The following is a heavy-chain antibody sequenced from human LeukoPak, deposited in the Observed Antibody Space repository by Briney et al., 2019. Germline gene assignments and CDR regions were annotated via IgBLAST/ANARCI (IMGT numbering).Heavy chain of an antibody. D-gene: IGHD3-22*01. Sequence: SETLSLTCAVYGGSFSGYYWSWIRQPPGKGLEWIGYIYHSGSTYYNPSLKSRVTISVDRSKNQFSLKLSSVTAADTAVYYCASLYYYDSSGYRETFVDYWGQGTLVTVSS. V-gene: IGHV4-30-2*01. CDR2: IYHSGST. CDR3: ASLYYYDSSGYRETFVDY. J-gene: IGHJ4*02. CDR1: GGSFSGYY.